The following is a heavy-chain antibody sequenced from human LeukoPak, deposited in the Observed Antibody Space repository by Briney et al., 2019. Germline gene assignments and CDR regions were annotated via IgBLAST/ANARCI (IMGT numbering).Heavy chain of an antibody. CDR1: GGSISSSSYY. D-gene: IGHD3-10*02. CDR2: IYYSGST. CDR3: ARQGSSMLGNWFDP. V-gene: IGHV4-39*01. Sequence: ASEILSLTCTVSGGSISSSSYYWGRIRQPPGKGLEWIGSIYYSGSTYYNPSLKSRVTISVDTSKNQFSLKLSSVTAADTAVYYCARQGSSMLGNWFDPWGQGTLVTVSS. J-gene: IGHJ5*02.